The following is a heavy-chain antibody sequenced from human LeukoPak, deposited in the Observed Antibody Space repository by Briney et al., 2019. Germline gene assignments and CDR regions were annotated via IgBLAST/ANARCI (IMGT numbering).Heavy chain of an antibody. Sequence: GGSLRLSCAASGFTFSSYSMNWVRQAPGKGLEWVPSISSSSSYIYYADSVKGRFTISRDNAKNSLYLQMNSLRAEDTAVYYCARDNRIRMVRGVIRPGMDVWGQGTTVTVSS. CDR3: ARDNRIRMVRGVIRPGMDV. J-gene: IGHJ6*02. CDR2: ISSSSSYI. V-gene: IGHV3-21*01. D-gene: IGHD3-10*01. CDR1: GFTFSSYS.